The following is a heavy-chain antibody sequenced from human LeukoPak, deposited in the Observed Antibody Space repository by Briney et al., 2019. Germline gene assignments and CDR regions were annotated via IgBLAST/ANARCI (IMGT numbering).Heavy chain of an antibody. CDR3: ARKHSGYDFGLNWFDP. J-gene: IGHJ5*02. CDR1: GGSISSSSYY. CDR2: IYYSGST. V-gene: IGHV4-39*07. D-gene: IGHD5-12*01. Sequence: KPSETLSLTCTVSGGSISSSSYYWGWIRQPPGKGLEWIGSIYYSGSTYYNPSLKSRVTISVDTSKNQFSLKLSSVTAADTAVYYCARKHSGYDFGLNWFDPWGQGTLVTVSS.